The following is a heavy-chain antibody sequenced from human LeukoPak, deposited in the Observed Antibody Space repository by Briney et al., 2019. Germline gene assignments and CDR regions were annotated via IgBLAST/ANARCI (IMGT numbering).Heavy chain of an antibody. V-gene: IGHV4-39*07. J-gene: IGHJ3*02. CDR2: IYYSGST. Sequence: SETLSPTCTVFGGSINSSSYYWGWIRQPPGKGLEWIGCIYYSGSTYYNPSLKSRVTISVDTSKNQFSLKLSSVTAADTAVYYCVRDHNSSGYDDAFDIWGQGTMVTVSS. CDR3: VRDHNSSGYDDAFDI. D-gene: IGHD3-22*01. CDR1: GGSINSSSYY.